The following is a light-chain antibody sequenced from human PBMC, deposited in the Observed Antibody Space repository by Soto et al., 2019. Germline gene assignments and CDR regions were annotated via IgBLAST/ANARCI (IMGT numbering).Light chain of an antibody. CDR3: QQYDNSPIT. J-gene: IGKJ5*01. Sequence: IVLTQSPGTLSLSPGERTTLSCRASQSISRYLAWYQQKPGQXPRXXIYGASSRATGIPDRFSGTVSETDLTITISRLEPEDFEVYDGQQYDNSPITFGQGTRLEIK. CDR1: QSISRY. V-gene: IGKV3-20*01. CDR2: GAS.